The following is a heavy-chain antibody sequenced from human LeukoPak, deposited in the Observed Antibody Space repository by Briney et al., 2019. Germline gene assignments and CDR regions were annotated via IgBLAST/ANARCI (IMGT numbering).Heavy chain of an antibody. D-gene: IGHD6-19*01. J-gene: IGHJ4*02. CDR3: PRQGGYSSGWYLGS. V-gene: IGHV4-34*01. CDR1: GGSFSGYY. Sequence: PSETLSLTCAVYGGSFSGYYWSWIRQPPGKGLEWIGEINHSGSTYYNPSLKSRVTISADTSKNQFSLKLSSVTAADTAVYYCPRQGGYSSGWYLGSWGQGTLVTVSS. CDR2: INHSGST.